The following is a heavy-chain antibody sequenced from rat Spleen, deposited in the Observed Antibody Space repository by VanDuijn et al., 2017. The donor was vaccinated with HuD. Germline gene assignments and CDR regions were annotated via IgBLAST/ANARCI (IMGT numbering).Heavy chain of an antibody. CDR2: IWGDGTT. V-gene: IGHV2-13*01. CDR1: GFSLTTYG. Sequence: QVQLKESGPGLVQPSQTLSLTCTVSGFSLTTYGVTWVRQPPGKGLEWMGGIWGDGTTNYNSALKSRLSISRDTSRSQVFLKVNSLQTEDTAIYFCTRDTTEFGDWFAYWGQGTLVTVSS. D-gene: IGHD1-11*01. J-gene: IGHJ3*01. CDR3: TRDTTEFGDWFAY.